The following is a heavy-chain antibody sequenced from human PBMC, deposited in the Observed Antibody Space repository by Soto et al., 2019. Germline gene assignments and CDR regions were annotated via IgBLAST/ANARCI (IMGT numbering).Heavy chain of an antibody. CDR2: IWSDGSNK. J-gene: IGHJ4*02. D-gene: IGHD1-26*01. V-gene: IGHV3-33*01. Sequence: XGTLRLPCSASGFTFSNYGTHWVCLAPGKGLEWVAVIWSDGSNKYYADSVKGRFTISRDNSKNTLYLQMDCMRAADTAVYYCARRSSGTYGVDSWGQGTMVTVCS. CDR1: GFTFSNYG. CDR3: ARRSSGTYGVDS.